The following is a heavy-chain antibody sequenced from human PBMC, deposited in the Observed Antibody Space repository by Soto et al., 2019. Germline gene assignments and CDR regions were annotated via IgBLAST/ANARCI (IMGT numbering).Heavy chain of an antibody. Sequence: GGSLRLSCAASGFTFSSYSMNWVRQAPGKGLEWVSSISSSSSYIYYADSVKGRFTISRDNAKNSLYLQMNSLRAEDTAVYYCARELSTVTTFYDYWGQGTLVTVSS. V-gene: IGHV3-21*01. D-gene: IGHD4-17*01. CDR3: ARELSTVTTFYDY. J-gene: IGHJ4*02. CDR1: GFTFSSYS. CDR2: ISSSSSYI.